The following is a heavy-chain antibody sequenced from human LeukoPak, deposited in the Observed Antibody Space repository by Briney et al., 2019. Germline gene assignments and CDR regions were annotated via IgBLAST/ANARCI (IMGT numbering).Heavy chain of an antibody. J-gene: IGHJ5*02. D-gene: IGHD6-13*01. CDR3: AKGVGIEGAGHFDP. CDR1: GFTFSSYA. CDR2: ISGSGYST. V-gene: IGHV3-23*01. Sequence: GGSLRLSCAASGFTFSSYAMTWVRQAPGKGLEWVSSISGSGYSTYYADSVKGRFTISRDNSKNTLYLQMNSLIGEDTAVYYCAKGVGIEGAGHFDPWGQGTVVTVSS.